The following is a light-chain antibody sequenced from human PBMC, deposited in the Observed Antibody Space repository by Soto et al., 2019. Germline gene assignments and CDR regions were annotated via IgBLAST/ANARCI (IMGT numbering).Light chain of an antibody. CDR2: DVN. CDR1: SSDVSAYRF. Sequence: QSALTQPRSVSGSPGQSVTISCTGSSSDVSAYRFVSWYQQHPGKAPKLILYDVNQRPSGVPDRFSGSKSGDTASLTISGLQAEDEADYYCCSYAGRYTRIFGGGTKVTVL. V-gene: IGLV2-11*01. CDR3: CSYAGRYTRI. J-gene: IGLJ2*01.